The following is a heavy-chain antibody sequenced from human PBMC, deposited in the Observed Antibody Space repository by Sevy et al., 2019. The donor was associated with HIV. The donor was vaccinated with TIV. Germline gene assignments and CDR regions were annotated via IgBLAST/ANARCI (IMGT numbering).Heavy chain of an antibody. Sequence: GGSLRLSCTASGFTFNSYWMTWVRQAPGKGLEWVANIKEDGSEEYYVDSVKGRFTISRDNAKKSLSLQMNTLRGEDTAVYYCAKYTRELLGYHYYFYMDVGGKGTTVTVSS. V-gene: IGHV3-7*01. J-gene: IGHJ6*03. D-gene: IGHD2-21*02. CDR3: AKYTRELLGYHYYFYMDV. CDR1: GFTFNSYW. CDR2: IKEDGSEE.